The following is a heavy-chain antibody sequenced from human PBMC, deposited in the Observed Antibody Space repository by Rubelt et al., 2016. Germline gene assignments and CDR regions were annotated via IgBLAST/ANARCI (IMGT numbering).Heavy chain of an antibody. J-gene: IGHJ4*02. V-gene: IGHV1-69*09. CDR2: IIPILCIA. CDR1: GYTFTSYY. CDR3: ASLQYSSGWYSDY. Sequence: QVQLVQSGAEVKKPGASVKVSCKASGYTFTSYYMHWVRQAPGQGLEWMGRIIPILCIANYAQKFQGRVKMPADKCPGTAYMELSSLSYGDTAVDYCASLQYSSGWYSDYWGRGTLVTVSS. D-gene: IGHD6-19*01.